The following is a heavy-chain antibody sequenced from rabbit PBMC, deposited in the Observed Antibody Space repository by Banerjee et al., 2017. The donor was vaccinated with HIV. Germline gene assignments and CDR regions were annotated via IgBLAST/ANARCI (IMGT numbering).Heavy chain of an antibody. CDR1: GFDLSSYYC. Sequence: QEQLEESGGGLVKPEGSLTLTCKASGFDLSSYYCIHWVRQAPGKGLEWIACIDAGTSGSTWYASWVNGRFTISRSTSLNTVDLKMTSLTVADTATYFCARDRDGDAGYAGSNLWGPGTLVTVS. CDR2: IDAGTSGST. V-gene: IGHV1S43*01. D-gene: IGHD4-2*01. CDR3: ARDRDGDAGYAGSNL. J-gene: IGHJ4*01.